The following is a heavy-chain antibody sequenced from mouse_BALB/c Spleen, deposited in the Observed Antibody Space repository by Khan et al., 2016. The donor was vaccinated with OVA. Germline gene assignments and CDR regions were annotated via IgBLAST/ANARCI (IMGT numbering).Heavy chain of an antibody. J-gene: IGHJ4*01. CDR2: ISYSVST. V-gene: IGHV3-2*02. CDR1: GYSIPSDYA. Sequence: VQLKESGPGLVKPSQSLSLTCTVTGYSIPSDYAWNWIRQFPGNKLEWMGYISYSVSTSYNPSLRSRISITRDTSKNQFFLQLNSVTTEDTATFYCARQNYYGYAMDYWGQGTSGTVSS. CDR3: ARQNYYGYAMDY. D-gene: IGHD1-1*01.